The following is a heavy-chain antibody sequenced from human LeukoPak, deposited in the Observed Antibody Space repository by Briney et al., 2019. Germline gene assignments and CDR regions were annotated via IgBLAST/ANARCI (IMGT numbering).Heavy chain of an antibody. J-gene: IGHJ4*02. D-gene: IGHD4-17*01. CDR1: GFTFSSYA. Sequence: GGSLRLSCAASGFTFSSYAMTWVRQAPGKGLEWVSVISGSGDTTYYADSVKGRFTISRDNSKNTLYLQMNSLRAEDTAVYFCAKPYYGDYGEFDYWGQGTLVTVSS. CDR3: AKPYYGDYGEFDY. V-gene: IGHV3-23*01. CDR2: ISGSGDTT.